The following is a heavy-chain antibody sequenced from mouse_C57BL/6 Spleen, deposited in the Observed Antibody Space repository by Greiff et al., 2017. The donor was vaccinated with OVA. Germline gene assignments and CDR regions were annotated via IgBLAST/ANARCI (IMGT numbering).Heavy chain of an antibody. CDR2: IDPSDSET. V-gene: IGHV1-52*01. CDR3: AREDYYGSPAWFAY. CDR1: GYTFTSYW. Sequence: QVHVKQPGAELVRPGSSVKLSCKASGYTFTSYWMHWVKQRPIQGLEWIGNIDPSDSETHYNQKFKDKATLTVDKSSSTAYMQLSSLTSEDSAVYYCAREDYYGSPAWFAYWGQGTLVTVSA. D-gene: IGHD1-1*01. J-gene: IGHJ3*01.